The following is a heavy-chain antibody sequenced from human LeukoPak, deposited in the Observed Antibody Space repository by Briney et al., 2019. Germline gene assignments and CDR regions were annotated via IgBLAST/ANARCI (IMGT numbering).Heavy chain of an antibody. D-gene: IGHD2-21*01. Sequence: SETLSLTCAVSGYSISSGYYWGWIRQPPGKGLEWIGSIYHSGSTYYNPSLKSRVTISVDTSKNQFSLKLSSVTAADTAVYYCARSRIVAPPRFDPWGQGTLVTVSS. CDR3: ARSRIVAPPRFDP. J-gene: IGHJ5*02. CDR2: IYHSGST. CDR1: GYSISSGYY. V-gene: IGHV4-38-2*01.